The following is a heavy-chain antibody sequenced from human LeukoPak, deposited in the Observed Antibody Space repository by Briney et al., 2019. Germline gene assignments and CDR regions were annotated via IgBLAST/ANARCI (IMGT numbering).Heavy chain of an antibody. CDR3: TRGHTKIRH. D-gene: IGHD1-1*01. J-gene: IGHJ4*02. CDR2: ISGSGTET. V-gene: IGHV3-11*06. Sequence: PGGSPRLSCAASGFIFSDYYMSWFRQAPGKGLEWISYISGSGTETNYADSVKGRFTVSRDNAKNSQYLQMSSLRVEDTAVYYCTRGHTKIRHWGQGTLVTVSS. CDR1: GFIFSDYY.